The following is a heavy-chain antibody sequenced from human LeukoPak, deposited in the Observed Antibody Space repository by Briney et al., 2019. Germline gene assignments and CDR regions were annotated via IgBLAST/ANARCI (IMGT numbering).Heavy chain of an antibody. D-gene: IGHD2/OR15-2a*01. CDR2: IYYSGST. CDR3: ARLFRAYYFDY. CDR1: GGSISGYY. Sequence: TSETLSLTCAVSGGSISGYYWSWIRQPPGKGLEWIGYIYYSGSTNYNPSLKSRVTISVDTSKNQFSLKLSSVTAADTAVYYCARLFRAYYFDYWGQGTLVTVSS. J-gene: IGHJ4*02. V-gene: IGHV4-59*08.